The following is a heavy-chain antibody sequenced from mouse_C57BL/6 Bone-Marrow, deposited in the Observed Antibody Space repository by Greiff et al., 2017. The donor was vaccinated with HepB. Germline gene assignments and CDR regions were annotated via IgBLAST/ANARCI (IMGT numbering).Heavy chain of an antibody. V-gene: IGHV3-6*01. J-gene: IGHJ4*01. Sequence: EVKLVESGPGLVKPSQSLSLTCSVTGYSITSGYYWNWIRQFPGNKLEWMGYISYDGSNNYNPSLKNRISITRDTSKNQFFLKLNSVTTEDTATYYCAREVSPYYYAMDYWGQGTSVTVSS. CDR1: GYSITSGYY. CDR2: ISYDGSN. CDR3: AREVSPYYYAMDY.